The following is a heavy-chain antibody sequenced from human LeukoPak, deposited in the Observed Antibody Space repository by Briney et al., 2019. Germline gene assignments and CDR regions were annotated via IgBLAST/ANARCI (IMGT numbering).Heavy chain of an antibody. CDR2: IYYSGTT. J-gene: IGHJ4*02. V-gene: IGHV4-59*01. CDR3: ARCAYGSGSIFDY. Sequence: PSETLSLTCTVSGGSFSSYYWSWIRQPPGKGLEWIGYIYYSGTTKYNPSLKSRVTVSVDTSKNQFSLKLSSVTAADTAVYYCARCAYGSGSIFDYWGQGTLVTVSS. CDR1: GGSFSSYY. D-gene: IGHD3-10*01.